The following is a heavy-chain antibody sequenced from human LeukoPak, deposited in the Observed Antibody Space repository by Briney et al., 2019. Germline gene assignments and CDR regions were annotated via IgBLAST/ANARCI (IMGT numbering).Heavy chain of an antibody. CDR2: INTDGSST. Sequence: GSLRLSCAASGFTFSSYWRHWVRQAPGKGLVWVSRINTDGSSTSYADSVKGRFIISRDNAKNTLYLQMNSLRAEDTAVYYCARDQCTSTSCYGYNWFDPWGQGTLVTVSS. CDR3: ARDQCTSTSCYGYNWFDP. J-gene: IGHJ5*02. D-gene: IGHD2-2*01. V-gene: IGHV3-74*01. CDR1: GFTFSSYW.